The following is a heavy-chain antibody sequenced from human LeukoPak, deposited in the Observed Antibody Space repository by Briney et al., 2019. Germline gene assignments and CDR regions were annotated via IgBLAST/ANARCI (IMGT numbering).Heavy chain of an antibody. V-gene: IGHV3-48*01. Sequence: PGGSLRLSCAASGFTFSSYSMNWVRQAPGKGLEWVSYISSSSSTIYYADSVKGRFTISRDNSKNTLYLQMNSLRAEDTALYYCAKDGYTEWLGLYYFDYWGQGTLVTVSS. CDR2: ISSSSSTI. D-gene: IGHD6-19*01. CDR1: GFTFSSYS. J-gene: IGHJ4*02. CDR3: AKDGYTEWLGLYYFDY.